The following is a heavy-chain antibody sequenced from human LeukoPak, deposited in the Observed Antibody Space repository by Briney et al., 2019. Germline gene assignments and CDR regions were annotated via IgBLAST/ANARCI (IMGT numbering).Heavy chain of an antibody. D-gene: IGHD2-2*01. CDR3: ARDHQFDFDY. J-gene: IGHJ4*02. V-gene: IGHV1-18*01. CDR2: IGAYSGST. Sequence: ASVKVSCKASGYAFSRSGISWVRQAPGQGLEWMGWIGAYSGSTTYPQKFQGRVIMTTDTSTSAAYMELRSLTSDDTAVYYCARDHQFDFDYWGQGTLVTVSS. CDR1: GYAFSRSG.